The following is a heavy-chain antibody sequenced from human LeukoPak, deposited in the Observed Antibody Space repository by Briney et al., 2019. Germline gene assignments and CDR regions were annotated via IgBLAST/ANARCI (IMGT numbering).Heavy chain of an antibody. D-gene: IGHD2-2*01. J-gene: IGHJ5*02. CDR1: GVSFSGYY. V-gene: IGHV4-34*01. Sequence: SETLSLTCAVYGVSFSGYYWSWIRQPPGKGLEWIGEINHSGSTNYNPSLKSRVTISVDTSKNQFSLKLSSVTAADTAVYYCARRYCSSTSCYLDWFDPWGQGTLVTVSS. CDR2: INHSGST. CDR3: ARRYCSSTSCYLDWFDP.